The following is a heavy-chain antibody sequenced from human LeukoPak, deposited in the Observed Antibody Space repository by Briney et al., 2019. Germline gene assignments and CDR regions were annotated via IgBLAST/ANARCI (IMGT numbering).Heavy chain of an antibody. D-gene: IGHD3-22*01. CDR1: GYTFTGYY. V-gene: IGHV1-2*06. CDR2: IDPNSGGT. Sequence: ASVKVSCKASGYTFTGYYMHWVRQAPGQGLEWMGRIDPNSGGTSYAQKFQGRVTMTRDTSISAAYMELSSLGSDDTAVYYCARDCDSSGYYYANYWGQGTLVTVSS. J-gene: IGHJ4*02. CDR3: ARDCDSSGYYYANY.